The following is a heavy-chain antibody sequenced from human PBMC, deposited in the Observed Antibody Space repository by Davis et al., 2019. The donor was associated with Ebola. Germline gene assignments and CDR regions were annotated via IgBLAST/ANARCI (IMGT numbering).Heavy chain of an antibody. CDR2: LGTSAYT. V-gene: IGHV3-23*01. CDR1: GFIFRSYF. CDR3: AKDTSNICFDI. J-gene: IGHJ3*02. Sequence: GESLKISCAASGFIFRSYFMSWVRQAPGKGLDCVSTLGTSAYTYYADSVKGRFTISKDNSKNTLFLQMNGLRVEDTAIYYCAKDTSNICFDIWGQGTMVTVSS. D-gene: IGHD1-26*01.